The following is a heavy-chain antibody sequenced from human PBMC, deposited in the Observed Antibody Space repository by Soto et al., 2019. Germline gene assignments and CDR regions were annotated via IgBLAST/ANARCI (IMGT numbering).Heavy chain of an antibody. CDR1: GYTFTSYG. CDR3: ARTRPDYGDYVSRFPFDY. D-gene: IGHD4-17*01. CDR2: ISAYNGNT. Sequence: ASVKVSCKASGYTFTSYGISWVRQAPGQGLEWMGWISAYNGNTNYAQKLQGRVTMTQDTSTSTAYMEMRSLRSDDTAVYYCARTRPDYGDYVSRFPFDYWGQGTLVTVSS. V-gene: IGHV1-18*01. J-gene: IGHJ4*02.